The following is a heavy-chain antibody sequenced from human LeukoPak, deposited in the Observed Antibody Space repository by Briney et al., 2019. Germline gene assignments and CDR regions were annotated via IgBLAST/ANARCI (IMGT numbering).Heavy chain of an antibody. CDR1: GGSISSYY. V-gene: IGHV4-59*01. CDR2: IYYSGST. J-gene: IGHJ4*02. CDR3: ARYVWGSYPTFEDY. Sequence: PSETLSLTCTVSGGSISSYYWSWIRQPPGKGLEWIGYIYYSGSTNYNPSLKSRVTISVDTSKNQFSLKLSSVTVADTAVYYCARYVWGSYPTFEDYWGQGTLVTVSS. D-gene: IGHD3-16*02.